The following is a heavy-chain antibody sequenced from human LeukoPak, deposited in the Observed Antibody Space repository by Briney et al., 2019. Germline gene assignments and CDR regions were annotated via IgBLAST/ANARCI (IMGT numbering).Heavy chain of an antibody. J-gene: IGHJ4*02. Sequence: PSETLSLTCTVSGGSVSSGSYYWSWIRQPPGKGLEWIGYVYYSGSTNYNPSLKSRVTISIDTSKNQFSLKLSSVTAADTAVYYCAREAEAGTLHFDYWGQGTLVTASS. CDR3: AREAEAGTLHFDY. CDR1: GGSVSSGSYY. CDR2: VYYSGST. D-gene: IGHD6-19*01. V-gene: IGHV4-61*01.